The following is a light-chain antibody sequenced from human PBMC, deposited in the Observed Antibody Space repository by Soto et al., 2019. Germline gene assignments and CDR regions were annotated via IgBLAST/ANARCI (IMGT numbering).Light chain of an antibody. Sequence: DIAMTQSPDSLAVSLGERATINCKSSQSVLYSSNNQNYLAWYQQKPGQPPKLLIYWASTRESGVPDRFSGSGSGTDFTLTISSLQAEDVAVYYCQQYYSTPPTFGQGTKLEIK. CDR1: QSVLYSSNNQNY. CDR3: QQYYSTPPT. J-gene: IGKJ2*01. V-gene: IGKV4-1*01. CDR2: WAS.